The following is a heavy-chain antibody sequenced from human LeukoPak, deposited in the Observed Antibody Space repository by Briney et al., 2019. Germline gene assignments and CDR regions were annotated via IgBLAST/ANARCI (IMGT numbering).Heavy chain of an antibody. Sequence: GGSLRLSCAPSGFTFSSYGMNWVRQAPGKGLEWVSSISSSSSYIYYADSVKGRFTISRANAKNSLYLQMNSLRAEDTAVYYCARDYFRTEYSSSYDYWGQGTLVTVSS. CDR2: ISSSSSYI. CDR1: GFTFSSYG. CDR3: ARDYFRTEYSSSYDY. V-gene: IGHV3-21*01. D-gene: IGHD6-6*01. J-gene: IGHJ4*02.